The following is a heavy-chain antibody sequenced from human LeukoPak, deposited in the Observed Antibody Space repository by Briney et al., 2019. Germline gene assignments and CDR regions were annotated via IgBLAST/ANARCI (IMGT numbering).Heavy chain of an antibody. CDR1: GFTFSSYA. CDR2: ISYDGSNK. D-gene: IGHD6-6*01. Sequence: GRSLRLSCAASGFTFSSYAMHWVRQAPGKGLEWVAVISYDGSNKYYADSVKGRFTISRNNSKNTLYLQMNSLRAEDTAVYYCARDGLQEKQLVLLWYFQHWGQGTLVTVSS. V-gene: IGHV3-30-3*01. CDR3: ARDGLQEKQLVLLWYFQH. J-gene: IGHJ1*01.